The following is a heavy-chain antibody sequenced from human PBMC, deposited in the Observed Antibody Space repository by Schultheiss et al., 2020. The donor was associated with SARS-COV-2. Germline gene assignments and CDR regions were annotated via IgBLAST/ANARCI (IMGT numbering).Heavy chain of an antibody. J-gene: IGHJ4*02. CDR3: ARDSSPGNPEESYTSLDY. D-gene: IGHD1-14*01. CDR1: GGSISSSSYY. Sequence: SETLSLTCTVSGGSISSSSYYWGWIRQPAGKGLEWIGRIYTTGSTNYNPSLKNRVTISVDTSKNHFSLNLSSVTAADTAVYYCARDSSPGNPEESYTSLDYWGQGTQVTVSS. V-gene: IGHV4-61*02. CDR2: IYTTGST.